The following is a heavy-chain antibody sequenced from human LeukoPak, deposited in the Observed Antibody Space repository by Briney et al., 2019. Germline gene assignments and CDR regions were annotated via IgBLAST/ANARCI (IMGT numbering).Heavy chain of an antibody. CDR3: ARIPGGALNWFDP. D-gene: IGHD2-2*02. CDR2: IYTSGST. J-gene: IGHJ5*02. V-gene: IGHV4-4*07. CDR1: GGSISSHY. Sequence: PSETLSLTCTVSGGSISSHYWSWIRQPAGKGLEWIGRIYTSGSTNYNPSLKSRVTISVDTSKNQFSLKLTSVTAADRAVYYCARIPGGALNWFDPWGQGTLVTVSS.